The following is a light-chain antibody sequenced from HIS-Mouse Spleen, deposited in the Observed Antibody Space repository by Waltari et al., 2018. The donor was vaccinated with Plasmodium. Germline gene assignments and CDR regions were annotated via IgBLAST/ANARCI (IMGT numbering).Light chain of an antibody. Sequence: AIRMTQSPSSLSASTGDRVTITCLASQGISSYLAWYQQKPGKATKSLIYAGGTWQSGVPSRLGGSGSGTDSTVTISCLQSEDFARYYCQQYFSYPRTFGGGTKVENK. CDR1: QGISSY. CDR2: AGG. CDR3: QQYFSYPRT. J-gene: IGKJ4*02. V-gene: IGKV1-8*01.